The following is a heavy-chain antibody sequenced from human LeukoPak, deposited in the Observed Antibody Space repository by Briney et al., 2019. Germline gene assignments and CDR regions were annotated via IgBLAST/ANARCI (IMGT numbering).Heavy chain of an antibody. CDR2: INPNSGGT. CDR3: ARDFPMVRGVPYSGY. Sequence: ASVKVSCKASGYTFTGYYMHWVRQAPGQGLEWMGWINPNSGGTNYAQKFQGRVTMTRDTSISTAYVELSRLRSDDTAVYYCARDFPMVRGVPYSGYWGQGTLVTVSS. V-gene: IGHV1-2*02. J-gene: IGHJ4*02. CDR1: GYTFTGYY. D-gene: IGHD3-10*01.